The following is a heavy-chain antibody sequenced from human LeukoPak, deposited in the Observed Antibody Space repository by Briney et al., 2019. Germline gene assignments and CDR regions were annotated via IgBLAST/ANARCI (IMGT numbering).Heavy chain of an antibody. CDR1: AFTFSSYG. V-gene: IGHV3-30*03. Sequence: GGSLRLSCAASAFTFSSYGMHWVRQAPGKGLEWVAVISYDGSNKYYADSVKGRFTISRDNSKNTLYLQMNSLRAEDTAVYYCARSPLGYCSSTSCSPDLDYWGQGTLVTVSS. CDR2: ISYDGSNK. J-gene: IGHJ4*02. CDR3: ARSPLGYCSSTSCSPDLDY. D-gene: IGHD2-2*01.